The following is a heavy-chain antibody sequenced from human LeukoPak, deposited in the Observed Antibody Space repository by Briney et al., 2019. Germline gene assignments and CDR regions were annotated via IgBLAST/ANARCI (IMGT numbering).Heavy chain of an antibody. CDR1: GFTFSNYG. Sequence: GGSLRLSCAASGFTFSNYGMMWVRQAPGKGLDWVSTISVHGGSPNYADSVKGRFTISRDNSKNTLYLQMNSLRAEDTAVYYCARDRVGGNATFDIWGQGTMVTVSS. CDR2: ISVHGGSP. V-gene: IGHV3-23*01. D-gene: IGHD4-23*01. CDR3: ARDRVGGNATFDI. J-gene: IGHJ3*02.